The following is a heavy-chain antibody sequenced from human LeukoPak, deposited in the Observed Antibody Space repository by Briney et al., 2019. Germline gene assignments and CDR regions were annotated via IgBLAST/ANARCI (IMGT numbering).Heavy chain of an antibody. J-gene: IGHJ5*02. V-gene: IGHV4-34*01. CDR1: GGSFSGYY. Sequence: SETLSLTCAVYGGSFSGYYWTWIRQPPGKGLEWIGEINHSGSTNYNPSLKSRVTISVDTSKNQFSLKLSSVTAADTAVYYCARSPLDYGDPNWFDPWGQGTLVTVSS. CDR3: ARSPLDYGDPNWFDP. CDR2: INHSGST. D-gene: IGHD4-17*01.